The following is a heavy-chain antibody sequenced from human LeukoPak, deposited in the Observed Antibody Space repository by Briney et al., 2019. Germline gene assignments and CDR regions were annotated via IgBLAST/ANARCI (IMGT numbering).Heavy chain of an antibody. D-gene: IGHD3-3*01. CDR2: VNPKKGDT. Sequence: ASVKVSCMASGYTFTDYHMHWVRQAPGQGLEWLGWVNPKKGDTGSLERFEGGVTMTRDTSISAIYMELSSLTSDDTAVYYCARDTGPAFGGAFDLWGLGTLVTVSS. V-gene: IGHV1-2*02. CDR1: GYTFTDYH. CDR3: ARDTGPAFGGAFDL. J-gene: IGHJ4*02.